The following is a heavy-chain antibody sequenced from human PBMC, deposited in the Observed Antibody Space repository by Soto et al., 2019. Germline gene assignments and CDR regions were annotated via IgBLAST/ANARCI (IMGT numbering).Heavy chain of an antibody. CDR2: ISAYNGNT. CDR1: GYTFTSYG. D-gene: IGHD6-13*01. J-gene: IGHJ6*02. CDR3: ARDYGGSSWSYSYYGMDV. V-gene: IGHV1-18*01. Sequence: ASVKVSCKASGYTFTSYGISWVRQAPGQGLEWMGWISAYNGNTNYAQKLQGRVTMTTDTSTSTAYMELRSLRSDDTAVYYCARDYGGSSWSYSYYGMDVWGQGTTVTVSS.